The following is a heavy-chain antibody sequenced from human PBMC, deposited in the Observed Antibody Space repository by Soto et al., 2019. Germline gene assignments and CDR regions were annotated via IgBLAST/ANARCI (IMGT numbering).Heavy chain of an antibody. CDR1: GYTLTELS. J-gene: IGHJ4*02. Sequence: ASVKVSCKVSGYTLTELSMHWVRQAPGKGLEWMGGFDPEDGETIYAQKFQGRVTMTEDTSTDTAYMELSSLRSEDTAVDYGALPTTVTTGFDYWGQGTPVTVSS. V-gene: IGHV1-24*01. CDR3: ALPTTVTTGFDY. D-gene: IGHD4-17*01. CDR2: FDPEDGET.